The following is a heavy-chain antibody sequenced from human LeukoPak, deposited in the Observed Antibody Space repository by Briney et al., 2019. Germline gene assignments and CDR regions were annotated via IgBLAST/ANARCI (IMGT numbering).Heavy chain of an antibody. Sequence: GGSLRLSCAASGFTFSSCGFNWVRQAPGKGLEWVSSIGPTGTDRYYADSVRGRFTISRDNAKNSMYLQMDSLRDEDTAVYYCATETIGRHYDYWGQGSLLTVSS. CDR2: IGPTGTDR. J-gene: IGHJ4*02. CDR3: ATETIGRHYDY. CDR1: GFTFSSCG. V-gene: IGHV3-21*01. D-gene: IGHD1-14*01.